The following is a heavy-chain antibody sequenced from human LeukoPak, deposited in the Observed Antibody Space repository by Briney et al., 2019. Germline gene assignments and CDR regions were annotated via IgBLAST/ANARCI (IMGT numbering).Heavy chain of an antibody. D-gene: IGHD1-26*01. Sequence: GRSLRLSCSASGYLFSSYAMRWVRQAPDKGLEWLALISSDGSNKDYAGSVKGRFTISRDNSKNTLYLQMNGLRTEDTAVYYCARDYWEGPIAANLNYWGQGTLVTVSS. CDR3: ARDYWEGPIAANLNY. V-gene: IGHV3-30-3*01. CDR2: ISSDGSNK. J-gene: IGHJ4*02. CDR1: GYLFSSYA.